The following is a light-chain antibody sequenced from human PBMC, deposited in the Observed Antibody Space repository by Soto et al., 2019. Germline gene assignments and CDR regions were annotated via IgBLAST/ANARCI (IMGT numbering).Light chain of an antibody. CDR3: QQSYSTLFT. CDR1: QSISSY. CDR2: AAS. V-gene: IGKV1-39*01. Sequence: DIQMTQSPSSLSASVGDRVTITCRASQSISSYLNWYQQKPGKAPKLLIYAASSLQSGVPSRFSGSGTGTDFTLTISSLQPEDFATYYCQQSYSTLFTCGPGTKVDIQ. J-gene: IGKJ3*01.